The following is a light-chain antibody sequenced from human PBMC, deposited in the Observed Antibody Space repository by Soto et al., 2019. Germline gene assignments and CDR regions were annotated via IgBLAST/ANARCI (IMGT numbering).Light chain of an antibody. CDR1: SSDVGGYNY. CDR3: SSYTRNSTQV. CDR2: EVS. Sequence: QSALTQPASVSGSPGQSITISCTGTSSDVGGYNYVSWYQQHPGKAPKLMIYEVSNRPSGVSNRFSGSKSGNTASLTISGLHAEDEADYYCSSYTRNSTQVFGGRTKLTVL. J-gene: IGLJ2*01. V-gene: IGLV2-14*01.